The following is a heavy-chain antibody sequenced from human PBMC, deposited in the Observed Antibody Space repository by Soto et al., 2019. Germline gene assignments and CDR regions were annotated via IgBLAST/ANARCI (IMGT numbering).Heavy chain of an antibody. V-gene: IGHV3-30*03. J-gene: IGHJ6*01. CDR2: ISFDGSKK. CDR1: GFTFSSYG. Sequence: QVQLVESGGGVVQPGRSLRLSCAASGFTFSSYGMHWVRQAPGKGLEWVAVISFDGSKKYYADSVKGRFTISRDNSWNILFLQMNGLRAEDTALYYCARDTEDGYSYGYQGYYYGMDVW. CDR3: ARDTEDGYSYGYQGYYYGMDV. D-gene: IGHD5-18*01.